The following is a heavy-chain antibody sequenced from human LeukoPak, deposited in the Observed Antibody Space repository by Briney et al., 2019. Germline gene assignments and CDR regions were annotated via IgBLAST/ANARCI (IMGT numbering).Heavy chain of an antibody. CDR2: LRYDGAKK. CDR1: GFTFSSYA. D-gene: IGHD6-13*01. V-gene: IGHV3-30*02. Sequence: PGGSLRLSCAASGFTFSSYAMHWVRQAPVKGLEWVAFLRYDGAKKYYAVSVKGRFTISRDNSKNTLYLQMNSLTTEDTAVYYCAKSGGIAVAGTDYWGQGTLVTVSS. CDR3: AKSGGIAVAGTDY. J-gene: IGHJ4*02.